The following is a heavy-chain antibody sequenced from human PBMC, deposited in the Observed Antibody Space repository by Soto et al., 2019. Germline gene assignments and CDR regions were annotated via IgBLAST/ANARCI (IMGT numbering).Heavy chain of an antibody. D-gene: IGHD2-21*02. J-gene: IGHJ4*02. Sequence: EVQLVETGGDLVQPGGSLRLSCAASGLTVTSNYMGWVRQAPGKGLEWLSVIYSGGATRYADSVKVRFTISRDTSKNIVYLQMNSLRAEDTAVYYCVRGTCGGDCPSHWGQGTLVTVS. V-gene: IGHV3-53*02. CDR3: VRGTCGGDCPSH. CDR1: GLTVTSNY. CDR2: IYSGGAT.